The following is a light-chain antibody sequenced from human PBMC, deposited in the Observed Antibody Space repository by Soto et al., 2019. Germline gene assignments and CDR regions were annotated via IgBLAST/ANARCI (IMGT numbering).Light chain of an antibody. CDR2: DAS. J-gene: IGKJ1*01. CDR1: QTIFSS. CDR3: KHYNIYSET. V-gene: IGKV1-5*01. Sequence: IQMTQSQSSLSASVGDNVTITCRAIQTIFSSLAWYQQKPGKAPNLLIYDASTFESGVPSRFSGSGSGTEITLTITSLQPDEFATDYCKHYNIYSETFGQGTKVDIK.